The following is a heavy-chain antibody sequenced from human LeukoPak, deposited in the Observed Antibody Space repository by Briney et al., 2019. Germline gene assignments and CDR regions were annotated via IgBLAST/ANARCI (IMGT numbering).Heavy chain of an antibody. CDR1: GFTVSSNY. CDR2: IYSGGST. D-gene: IGHD6-6*01. CDR3: ARGPSIAKYSQH. J-gene: IGHJ1*01. Sequence: GGSLRLSCAASGFTVSSNYMSWVRQAPGKGLEWVSVIYSGGSTYYADSVKGRFTISRDNSKNTLYLQMNSLRAEDTAVYYCARGPSIAKYSQHWGQGTLVTVSS. V-gene: IGHV3-53*01.